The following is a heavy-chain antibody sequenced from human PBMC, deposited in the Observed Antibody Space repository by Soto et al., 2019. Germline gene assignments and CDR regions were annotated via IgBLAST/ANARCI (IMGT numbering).Heavy chain of an antibody. CDR2: IYKGGGT. V-gene: IGHV3-53*01. CDR1: GFTVSSHY. J-gene: IGHJ4*02. CDR3: ASTRDSGTSYYFDS. D-gene: IGHD1-26*01. Sequence: VQLAESGGGLMQPGGSLRLSCAASGFTVSSHYMSWVRQGPGKGLEWVSVIYKGGGTFYADSVKGRFTISRDNSQNTVFLQMNGLRADDTAVYYCASTRDSGTSYYFDSWGQGTLVTVSS.